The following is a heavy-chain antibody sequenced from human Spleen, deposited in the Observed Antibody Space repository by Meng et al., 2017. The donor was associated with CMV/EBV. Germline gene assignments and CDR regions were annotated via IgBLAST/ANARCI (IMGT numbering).Heavy chain of an antibody. CDR1: GFTFSSYE. CDR3: AREGTSGSYCFDY. D-gene: IGHD1-26*01. J-gene: IGHJ4*02. V-gene: IGHV3-48*03. CDR2: ISSSGSTI. Sequence: GALRLSCAASGFTFSSYEMNWVRQAPGKGLEWVSYISSSGSTIYYADSVKGRFTISRDNAKNSLYLQMDSLRAEDTAVYYCAREGTSGSYCFDYWGQGTLVTVSS.